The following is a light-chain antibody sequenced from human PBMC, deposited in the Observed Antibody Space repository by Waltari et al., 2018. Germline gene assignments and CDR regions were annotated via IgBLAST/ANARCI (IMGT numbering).Light chain of an antibody. CDR1: SSDGGAYKY. V-gene: IGLV2-8*01. CDR3: ASRGASKV. Sequence: QSALTQPPSASGSPGQSVTISCTGTSSDGGAYKYVSWYHQHPGKAPKLLIYEVSKRASGVPDRFSGSKSGNTASLTVSGLQAEDEADYYCASRGASKVFGGGTKLTVL. CDR2: EVS. J-gene: IGLJ2*01.